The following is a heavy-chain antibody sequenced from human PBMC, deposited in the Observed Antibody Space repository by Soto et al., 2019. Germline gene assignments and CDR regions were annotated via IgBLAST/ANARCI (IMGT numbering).Heavy chain of an antibody. J-gene: IGHJ3*02. V-gene: IGHV3-30-3*01. CDR3: PRVPLAFDI. CDR2: ISYDGSNK. CDR1: GFTFSTYA. Sequence: PVGSLRLSCAASGFTFSTYAMHWVRQAPGKGLEWVAVISYDGSNKYYADSVKGRFTISRDNSKNTLYLQMNSLRAEDTAVYYCPRVPLAFDIWGQGTMVTVSS.